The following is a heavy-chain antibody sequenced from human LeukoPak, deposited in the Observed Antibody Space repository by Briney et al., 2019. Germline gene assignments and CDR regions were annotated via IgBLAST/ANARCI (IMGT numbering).Heavy chain of an antibody. CDR2: IYPGDSET. V-gene: IGHV5-51*01. CDR3: ARKSRADY. J-gene: IGHJ4*02. CDR1: GYSFPTYW. Sequence: PGESLKISCKGSGYSFPTYWIGWVRQMPGKGLERMGIIYPGDSETRYSPSFQGQVTISADKSISTAYLQWSRLKASDTAMYYCARKSRADYWGQGTLVTVSS.